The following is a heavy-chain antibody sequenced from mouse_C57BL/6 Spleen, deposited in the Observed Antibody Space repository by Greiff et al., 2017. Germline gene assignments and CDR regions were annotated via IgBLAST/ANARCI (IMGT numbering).Heavy chain of an antibody. V-gene: IGHV5-17*01. CDR1: GFTFSDYG. CDR2: ISSGSSTI. Sequence: EVKLVESGGGLVKPGGSLKLSCAASGFTFSDYGMHWVRQAPEKGLEWVAYISSGSSTIYYADTVKGRFTISRDNAKNTLFLQMTSLRSEDTAMYYCARPLLEGYFDVWGTGTTVTVSS. D-gene: IGHD2-14*01. J-gene: IGHJ1*03. CDR3: ARPLLEGYFDV.